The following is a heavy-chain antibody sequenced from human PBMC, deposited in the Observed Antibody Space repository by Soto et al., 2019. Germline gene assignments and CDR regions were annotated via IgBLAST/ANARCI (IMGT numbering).Heavy chain of an antibody. J-gene: IGHJ4*02. CDR2: ISGSGGST. CDR1: GFTFSSYA. V-gene: IGHV3-23*01. D-gene: IGHD5-12*01. CDR3: AKVRYGYSGYDSGGYPWY. Sequence: GGSLRLSCAASGFTFSSYAMSWVRQAPGKGLEWVSAISGSGGSTYYADSVKGRFTISRDNSKNTLYLQMNSLRAEDTAVYYCAKVRYGYSGYDSGGYPWYWGQGTLVTVSS.